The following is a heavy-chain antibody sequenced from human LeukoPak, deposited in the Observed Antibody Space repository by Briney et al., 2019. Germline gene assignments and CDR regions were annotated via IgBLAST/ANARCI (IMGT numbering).Heavy chain of an antibody. J-gene: IGHJ3*02. CDR2: IYYSGST. Sequence: SETLSLTCTVSGGSISSYYWSWIRQPPGKGLEWIGSIYYSGSTYYNPSLKSRVTISVDTSKNQFSLKLSSVTAADTAVYYCARTRVFDIWGQGTMVTVSS. V-gene: IGHV4-59*05. CDR3: ARTRVFDI. D-gene: IGHD1-14*01. CDR1: GGSISSYY.